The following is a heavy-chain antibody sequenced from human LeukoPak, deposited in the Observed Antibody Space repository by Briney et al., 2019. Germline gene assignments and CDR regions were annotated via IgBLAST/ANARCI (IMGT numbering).Heavy chain of an antibody. J-gene: IGHJ4*02. CDR1: GGSISSYY. Sequence: SETLSLTCTVSGGSISSYYWSWIRQPPEKGLEWIGYIYNSGSTNYNPSLKSRVTISVDTSKNQFSQQLSSVTAADTAVYYCARGAVAVAGRGSHFDNWGQGALVTVSS. V-gene: IGHV4-59*08. CDR3: ARGAVAVAGRGSHFDN. CDR2: IYNSGST. D-gene: IGHD6-19*01.